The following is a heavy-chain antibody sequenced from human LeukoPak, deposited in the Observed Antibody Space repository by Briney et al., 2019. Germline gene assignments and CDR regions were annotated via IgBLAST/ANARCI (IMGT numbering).Heavy chain of an antibody. V-gene: IGHV4-4*02. J-gene: IGHJ4*02. CDR2: IYHSGST. D-gene: IGHD3-3*01. CDR3: ARRRITIFGVVVYFDY. CDR1: GGSISSSNW. Sequence: NPSETLSLTCAVSGGSISSSNWWSWVRQPPGKGLEWIGEIYHSGSTNYNPSLKSRVTISVDKSKNQFSLKLSSVTAADTAVHYCARRRITIFGVVVYFDYWGQGTLVTVSS.